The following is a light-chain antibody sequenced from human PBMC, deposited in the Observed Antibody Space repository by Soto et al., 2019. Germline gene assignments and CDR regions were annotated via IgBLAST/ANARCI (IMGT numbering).Light chain of an antibody. CDR1: SSDVGGYNY. J-gene: IGLJ1*01. CDR3: CSYADTYSDV. Sequence: QSALTQPRSVSGSPGQSVTISCTGTSSDVGGYNYVSWYQQHPGKAPKLMIYDVNNRPSGVPDRFSGSKFGNTASLTISGLQAEDEADYYCCSYADTYSDVFGTGTKVTVL. V-gene: IGLV2-11*01. CDR2: DVN.